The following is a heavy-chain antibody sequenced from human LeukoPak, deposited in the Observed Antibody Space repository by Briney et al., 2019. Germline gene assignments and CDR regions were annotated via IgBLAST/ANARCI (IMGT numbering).Heavy chain of an antibody. CDR3: AREGYSSGHFDY. CDR2: ISYDGSNK. Sequence: PGGSLRLSCAASGFTFSSYAMHWVRQAPGKGLEWVAVISYDGSNKYYADSVKGRFTISRDNSKNTPYLQMNSLRAEDTAVYYCAREGYSSGHFDYWGQGTLVTVSS. D-gene: IGHD6-19*01. CDR1: GFTFSSYA. V-gene: IGHV3-30-3*01. J-gene: IGHJ4*02.